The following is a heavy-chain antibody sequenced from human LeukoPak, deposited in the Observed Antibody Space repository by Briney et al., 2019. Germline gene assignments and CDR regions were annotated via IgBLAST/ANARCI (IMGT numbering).Heavy chain of an antibody. V-gene: IGHV3-23*01. CDR1: GFTFSSYG. CDR3: AKSFFTPRYYDSSGYYFWAFDI. J-gene: IGHJ3*02. D-gene: IGHD3-22*01. CDR2: ISGSGGST. Sequence: GGSLRLSCAASGFTFSSYGMSWVRQAPGKGLEWVSAISGSGGSTYYADSVKGRFTISRDNSKDTLYLQMNSLRAEDTAVYYCAKSFFTPRYYDSSGYYFWAFDIWGQGTMVTVSS.